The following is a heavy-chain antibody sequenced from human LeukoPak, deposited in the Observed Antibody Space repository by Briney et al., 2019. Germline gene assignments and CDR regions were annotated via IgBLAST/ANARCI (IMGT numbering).Heavy chain of an antibody. CDR1: GGSFSGYY. CDR2: INHSGST. D-gene: IGHD5-18*01. Sequence: PSETLSLTCAVYGGSFSGYYWSWIRQPPGKGLEWIGEINHSGSTNYNPSLKSRVTISVDTSKNQFSLKLSSVTAADTAVYYCARPNVEDTAMVTAPHTDLDYWGQETWVTVPS. J-gene: IGHJ4*02. V-gene: IGHV4-34*01. CDR3: ARPNVEDTAMVTAPHTDLDY.